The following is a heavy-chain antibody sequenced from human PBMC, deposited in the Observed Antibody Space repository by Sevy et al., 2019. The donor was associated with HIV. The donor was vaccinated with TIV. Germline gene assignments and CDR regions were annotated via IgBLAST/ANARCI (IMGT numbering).Heavy chain of an antibody. D-gene: IGHD5-18*01. CDR3: VRDNLGYIYDYASI. CDR1: GFTFSNYW. V-gene: IGHV3-74*01. Sequence: GGSLRLSCATSGFTFSNYWIHWVRLLPGKGLEWVSRITRDGSSTSYADSVKGRCTISRDNAKNPLHLQMISLRAEDSALYYCVRDNLGYIYDYASIWGQGSLVTVSS. J-gene: IGHJ4*02. CDR2: ITRDGSST.